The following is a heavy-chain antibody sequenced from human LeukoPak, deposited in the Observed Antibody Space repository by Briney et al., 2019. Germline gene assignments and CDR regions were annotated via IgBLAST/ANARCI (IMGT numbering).Heavy chain of an antibody. CDR3: AKGGDDSSGYYYFDY. CDR1: GFTFSSYG. J-gene: IGHJ4*02. CDR2: IRYDGSNK. Sequence: GGSLRLSCAASGFTFSSYGMHWVRQAPGKGLEWVAFIRYDGSNKYYADSVKGRFIISRDNSKNTLYLQMNSLRAEDTAVYYCAKGGDDSSGYYYFDYWGQGTLVTVSS. D-gene: IGHD3-22*01. V-gene: IGHV3-30*02.